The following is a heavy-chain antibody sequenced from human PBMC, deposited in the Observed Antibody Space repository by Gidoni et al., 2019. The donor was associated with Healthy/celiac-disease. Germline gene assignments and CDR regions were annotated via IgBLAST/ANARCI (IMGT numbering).Heavy chain of an antibody. V-gene: IGHV3-48*04. CDR3: ARGVYYYESSGTY. Sequence: EVQLVESGGGLVQPGGSLRLSCAASGCPFSSYSMNWVRQAPGKGLEWVSYISSSSSTIYSADSVKGRFTISRDNAKNSLYLQMNSLRAEDTAVYYCARGVYYYESSGTYWGQGTLVTVSS. J-gene: IGHJ4*02. CDR1: GCPFSSYS. D-gene: IGHD3-22*01. CDR2: ISSSSSTI.